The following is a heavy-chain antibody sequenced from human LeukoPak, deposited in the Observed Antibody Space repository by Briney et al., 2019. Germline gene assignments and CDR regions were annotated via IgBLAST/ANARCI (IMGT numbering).Heavy chain of an antibody. J-gene: IGHJ6*03. CDR2: IYSGGST. V-gene: IGHV4-61*09. CDR1: GGSISSGNYY. Sequence: SETLSLTCTVSGGSISSGNYYWTWIRQPAGKGLEWIGHIYSGGSTNFHPSLKSRVTLSVDTSKTQLFLKLTSVTAADTAVYYCGRGKYRGDTRCHGYYYMDVWGKGTTVTVSS. CDR3: GRGKYRGDTRCHGYYYMDV. D-gene: IGHD2-2*01.